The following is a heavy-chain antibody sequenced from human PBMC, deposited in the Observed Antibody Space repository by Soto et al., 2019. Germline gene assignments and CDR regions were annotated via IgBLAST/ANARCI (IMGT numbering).Heavy chain of an antibody. J-gene: IGHJ6*02. D-gene: IGHD6-19*01. CDR1: GYSFNIYW. CDR3: SRQGIAVFGMDV. Sequence: GESLKISCKCSGYSFNIYWIGWVRQMPGKGLEWMGIIYPGDSETRYSPSFEGQVTISVDKSISTAYLQWSSLKASDTAIYYCSRQGIAVFGMDVWGQGTTVT. V-gene: IGHV5-51*01. CDR2: IYPGDSET.